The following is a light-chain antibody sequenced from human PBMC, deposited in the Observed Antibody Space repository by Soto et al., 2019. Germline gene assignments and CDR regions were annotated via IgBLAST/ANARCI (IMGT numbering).Light chain of an antibody. J-gene: IGKJ5*01. CDR1: QSVSSY. V-gene: IGKV3-11*01. CDR3: QQRSNWPPA. Sequence: ETVSTQSPATLSLSPGDRATLSCRASQSVSSYLAWYQQKPGQAPRLLIYDASKRATGIPARFSGSGSGTDFTLTINSLEPEDFAVYYCQQRSNWPPAFGQGTRLEVK. CDR2: DAS.